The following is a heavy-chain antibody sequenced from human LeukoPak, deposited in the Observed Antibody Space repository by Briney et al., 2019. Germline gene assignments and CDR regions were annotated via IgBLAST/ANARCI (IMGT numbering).Heavy chain of an antibody. CDR2: ISSSSSYI. CDR1: GFTFSSYS. CDR3: TTDLLVGATAVPRDETDY. D-gene: IGHD1-26*01. Sequence: GGSLRLSCAASGFTFSSYSMNWVRQAPGKGLEWVSSISSSSSYIYYADSVKGRFTISRDNAKNSLYLQMNSLRAEDTAVYYCTTDLLVGATAVPRDETDYWGQGTLVTASS. J-gene: IGHJ4*02. V-gene: IGHV3-21*01.